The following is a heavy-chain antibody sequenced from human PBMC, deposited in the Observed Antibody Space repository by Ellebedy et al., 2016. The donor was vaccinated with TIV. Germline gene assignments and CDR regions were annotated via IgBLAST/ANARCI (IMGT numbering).Heavy chain of an antibody. CDR1: GLTFRSYD. V-gene: IGHV3-30-3*01. CDR3: ARGGFGSWFDY. CDR2: ISYAGTNK. J-gene: IGHJ4*02. Sequence: GESLKISCAASGLTFRSYDVHWVRQAPGKGLEWVAAISYAGTNKEYADSVKGRFTISRDNSKNTVYLQMNSLRAEDTAVNYCARGGFGSWFDYWGQGTLATVSS. D-gene: IGHD6-13*01.